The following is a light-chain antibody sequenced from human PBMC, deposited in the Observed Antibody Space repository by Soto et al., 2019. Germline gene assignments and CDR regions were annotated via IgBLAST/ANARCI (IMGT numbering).Light chain of an antibody. CDR3: QVWDSSSDQ. CDR2: ADS. Sequence: SYELTQPPSVSVAPGQTARITCGGNNIGRKGVHWYQQKPGQAPMLVVYADSDRPSGIPERFSGSNSGNTATLTISRVEAGDEADYYCQVWDSSSDQFGGGTKLTVL. V-gene: IGLV3-21*02. CDR1: NIGRKG. J-gene: IGLJ2*01.